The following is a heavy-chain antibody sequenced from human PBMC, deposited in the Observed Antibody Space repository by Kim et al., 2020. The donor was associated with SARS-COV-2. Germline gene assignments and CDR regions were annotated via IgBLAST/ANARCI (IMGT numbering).Heavy chain of an antibody. D-gene: IGHD6-13*01. V-gene: IGHV3-64D*06. Sequence: GGSLRLSCSASGFTFSSYAMHWVRQAPGKGLEYVSAISSNGGSTYYADSVKGRFTISRDNSKNTLYLQMSSLRAEDTAVYYCVRIISAAAAGMVFDYWGRGTLVTVSS. J-gene: IGHJ4*02. CDR3: VRIISAAAAGMVFDY. CDR2: ISSNGGST. CDR1: GFTFSSYA.